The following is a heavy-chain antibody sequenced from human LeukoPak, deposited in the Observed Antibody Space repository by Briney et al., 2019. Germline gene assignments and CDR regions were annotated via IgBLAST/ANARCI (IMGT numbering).Heavy chain of an antibody. D-gene: IGHD3-3*01. Sequence: GRSLRLSCAASGFTFDDYAMHWVRQAPGKGLEWVSGISWNSGSIGYADSVKGRFTISRDNAKNSLYLQMNSLRAEDTALYYCAKTDRYDFWSGYYFDYWGQGTLVTVPS. CDR2: ISWNSGSI. V-gene: IGHV3-9*01. CDR3: AKTDRYDFWSGYYFDY. J-gene: IGHJ4*02. CDR1: GFTFDDYA.